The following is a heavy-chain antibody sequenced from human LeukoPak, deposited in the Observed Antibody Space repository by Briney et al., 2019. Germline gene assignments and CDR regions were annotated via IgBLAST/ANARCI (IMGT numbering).Heavy chain of an antibody. D-gene: IGHD2-15*01. CDR3: ARDLGGGSCPNY. V-gene: IGHV4-59*11. CDR1: GGSISSHY. Sequence: SETLSLTCTVSGGSISSHYWGWIRQPPGKGLEWIGYIYYSGSTNYNPSLKSRVTISVDTSKNQFSLKLSSVTAADTAVYYCARDLGGGSCPNYWGQGTLVTVSS. J-gene: IGHJ4*02. CDR2: IYYSGST.